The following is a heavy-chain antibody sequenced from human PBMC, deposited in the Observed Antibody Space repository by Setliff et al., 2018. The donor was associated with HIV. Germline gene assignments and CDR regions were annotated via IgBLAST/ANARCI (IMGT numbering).Heavy chain of an antibody. V-gene: IGHV4-61*02. CDR1: GGSISSGSYY. J-gene: IGHJ4*02. CDR2: IHTSGST. CDR3: ASLPPLYDSSGYYFDY. D-gene: IGHD3-22*01. Sequence: SETLSLTCTVSGGSISSGSYYWSWIRQPAGKGLEWIGRIHTSGSTNYNPSLKSRVTISVDASKNQFSLKLSSVTAADTAVYYCASLPPLYDSSGYYFDYWGQGTLVTVSS.